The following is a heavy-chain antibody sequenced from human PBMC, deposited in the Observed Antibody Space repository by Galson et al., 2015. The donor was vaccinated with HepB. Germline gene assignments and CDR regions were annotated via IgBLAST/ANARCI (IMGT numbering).Heavy chain of an antibody. CDR1: GYIFSGYY. J-gene: IGHJ6*02. D-gene: IGHD2-8*02. Sequence: SVKVSCKASGYIFSGYYIHWVRQAPGQGLEWMGWINPNSGGTNFARKFQGRVTMTRDTSNSTAYMELSRLTSDDTAVYYCARDRRGRIALATPHDPSMHVWGQRTTVTVSS. CDR2: INPNSGGT. V-gene: IGHV1-2*02. CDR3: ARDRRGRIALATPHDPSMHV.